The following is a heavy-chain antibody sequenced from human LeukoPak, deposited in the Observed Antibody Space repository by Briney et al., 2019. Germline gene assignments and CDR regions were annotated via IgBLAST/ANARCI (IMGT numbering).Heavy chain of an antibody. CDR1: GFPFSSYA. Sequence: GGSLRLFCAASGFPFSSYAMSWVRQAPGKGLEWVSAISASTGSTYSAASVKSRFTISRDNSKNTLYLQMNSLRAEDKAVYYCAKDRPPWDYWGQGNLVTVSS. CDR3: AKDRPPWDY. CDR2: ISASTGST. V-gene: IGHV3-23*01. J-gene: IGHJ4*02.